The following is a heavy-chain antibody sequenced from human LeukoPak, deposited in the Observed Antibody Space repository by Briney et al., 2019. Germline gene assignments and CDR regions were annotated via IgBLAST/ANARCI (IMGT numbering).Heavy chain of an antibody. J-gene: IGHJ4*02. V-gene: IGHV2-5*01. CDR3: AHRPGGWHYLDY. CDR1: GFSLSTSGVG. D-gene: IGHD6-19*01. Sequence: SGPTLVNPTQTLTLTCTFSGFSLSTSGVGVGWIRQPPGKALEWLALIYWNDDKRYSPSLKSRLTITKDTSKNQVVLTMTNLDPVDTATYYCAHRPGGWHYLDYWGQGTLVTVSS. CDR2: IYWNDDK.